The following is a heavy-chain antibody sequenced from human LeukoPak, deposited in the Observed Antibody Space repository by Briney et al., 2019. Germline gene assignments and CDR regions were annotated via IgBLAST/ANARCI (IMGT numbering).Heavy chain of an antibody. CDR2: IYYSGST. V-gene: IGHV4-31*03. CDR3: ARDPGCSSTSCEWGWFDP. Sequence: SETLSLTCTVSGGSISSGGDYWGWIRQHPGKGLEWIGYIYYSGSTYYNPSLKSRVTISVDTSKNQFYLKMSSVTAADTAVYYCARDPGCSSTSCEWGWFDPWGQGTLVTVSS. CDR1: GGSISSGGDY. J-gene: IGHJ5*02. D-gene: IGHD2-2*01.